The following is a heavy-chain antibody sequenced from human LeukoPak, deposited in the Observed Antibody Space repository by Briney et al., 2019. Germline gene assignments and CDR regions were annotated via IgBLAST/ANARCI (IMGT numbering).Heavy chain of an antibody. CDR3: ARGSGYSGYIGY. CDR1: GASIRSHY. D-gene: IGHD5-12*01. J-gene: IGHJ4*02. Sequence: SETLSLTCTVSGASIRSHYWSWIRQHPGKGLEWIGYMYYSGNSNYNPALKSRVTISVDTSKNQFSLKLSSVTAADTAVYYCARGSGYSGYIGYWGQGTLVTVSS. CDR2: MYYSGNS. V-gene: IGHV4-59*11.